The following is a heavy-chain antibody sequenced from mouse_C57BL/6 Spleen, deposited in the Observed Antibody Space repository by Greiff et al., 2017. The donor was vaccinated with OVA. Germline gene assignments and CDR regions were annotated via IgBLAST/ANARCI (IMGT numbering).Heavy chain of an antibody. Sequence: EVQLQQSGPELVKPGASVKIPCKASGYTFTDYNMDWVKQSHGKSLEWIGDINPNNGGTIYNQKFKGKATLTVDKSSSTAYMELRSLTSEDTAVYYCAREDLRGWYFDVWGTGTTVTVSS. V-gene: IGHV1-18*01. CDR2: INPNNGGT. CDR3: AREDLRGWYFDV. CDR1: GYTFTDYN. J-gene: IGHJ1*03.